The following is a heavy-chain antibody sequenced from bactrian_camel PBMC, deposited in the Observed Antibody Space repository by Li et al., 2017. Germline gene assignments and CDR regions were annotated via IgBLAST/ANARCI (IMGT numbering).Heavy chain of an antibody. CDR2: IDSDGAT. J-gene: IGHJ4*01. V-gene: IGHV3S26*01. CDR1: GYTSSSFC. Sequence: HVQLVESGGGSVQAGGSLRLSCTASGYTSSSFCMGWFRQAPGKEREGVAVIDSDGATSYAESVKGRFTIPKANAKDTLYLQMNNLNPEDTAVYYCAADSPTARADVRTLYAMYLGQGTQVTVS. D-gene: IGHD3*01. CDR3: AADSPTARADVRTLYAMY.